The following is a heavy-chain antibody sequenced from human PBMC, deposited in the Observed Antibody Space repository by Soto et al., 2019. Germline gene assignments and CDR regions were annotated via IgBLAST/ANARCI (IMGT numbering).Heavy chain of an antibody. V-gene: IGHV2-5*02. D-gene: IGHD2-15*01. CDR2: IYWDDAK. CDR1: GFSLSTRGMS. CDR3: AHVLGYCSGGSCYSGPSDY. Sequence: GSGPTLVNPTQTLTLTCSFSGFSLSTRGMSVVWIRQPPGKALEWLALIYWDDAKRYSPSLKSRLTISKDTSKNQVVLTMTNMDPADTATYYCAHVLGYCSGGSCYSGPSDYWGQGTLVTVSS. J-gene: IGHJ4*02.